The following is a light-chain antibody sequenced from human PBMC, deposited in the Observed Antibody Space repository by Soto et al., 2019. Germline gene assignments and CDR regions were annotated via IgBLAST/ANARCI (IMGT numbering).Light chain of an antibody. Sequence: SYVVTQPPSVSVAPGQTARVTCGGNNIGSKSVHWYQQKPGQAPVLVVDDDSDRPSGIPERFSGSNSGNTATLTISRVEAGDEADYFCHVWDSSSEHVFGTGTKLTVL. CDR1: NIGSKS. J-gene: IGLJ1*01. V-gene: IGLV3-21*02. CDR3: HVWDSSSEHV. CDR2: DDS.